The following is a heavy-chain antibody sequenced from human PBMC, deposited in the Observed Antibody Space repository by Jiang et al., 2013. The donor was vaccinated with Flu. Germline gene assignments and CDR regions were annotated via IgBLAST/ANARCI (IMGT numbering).Heavy chain of an antibody. CDR1: GASISNFY. Sequence: GPGLVKPSETLSLNCSVSGASISNFYWSWIRQPPGKGLEWIGYVSYSGSTNYSPSLKSRVTISVDTSTNQFSLKRSSVTAADTAVYYCARDRRHSSRGGMDVWGQGTTVTVS. D-gene: IGHD3-10*01. V-gene: IGHV4-59*01. J-gene: IGHJ6*02. CDR2: VSYSGST. CDR3: ARDRRHSSRGGMDV.